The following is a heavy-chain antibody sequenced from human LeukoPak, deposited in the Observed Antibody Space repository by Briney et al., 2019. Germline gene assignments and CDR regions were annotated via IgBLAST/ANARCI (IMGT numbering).Heavy chain of an antibody. J-gene: IGHJ5*02. D-gene: IGHD6-19*01. Sequence: GESLKISRKGSGYSFTSYWIGWVRQMPGKGLEWMGIIYPGDSDTRYSPSFQGQVTISADKSISTAYLQWSSLKASDTAMYYCARRVSVSGTPDWFDPWGQGTLVTVSS. V-gene: IGHV5-51*01. CDR3: ARRVSVSGTPDWFDP. CDR1: GYSFTSYW. CDR2: IYPGDSDT.